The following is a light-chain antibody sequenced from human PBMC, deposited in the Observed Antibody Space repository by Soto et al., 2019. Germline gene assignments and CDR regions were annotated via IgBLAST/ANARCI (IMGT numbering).Light chain of an antibody. CDR2: EVS. J-gene: IGLJ1*01. Sequence: QSALTQPASVSGSPGQSITISCTGTSSDVGGYNYVSWYQQHPGKAPKLMIYEVSNRPSGVSNRFPGSKSGNTASLTISGLQAEDEADYYCSSYTSSSTLGVFGTGTKVT. V-gene: IGLV2-14*01. CDR3: SSYTSSSTLGV. CDR1: SSDVGGYNY.